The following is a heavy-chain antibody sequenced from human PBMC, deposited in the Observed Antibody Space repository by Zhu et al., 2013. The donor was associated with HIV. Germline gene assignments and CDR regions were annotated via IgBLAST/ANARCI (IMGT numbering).Heavy chain of an antibody. J-gene: IGHJ6*02. Sequence: QVQLVQSGAEVKKPGSSVKVSCKASGGTFSSYAISWVRQAPGQGLEWMGGIIPIFGTANYAQKFQGRVTITADESTSTAYMELSSLRSEDTAVYYCAGGRGYSYGYYYYGMDVWGQGTTVTVSS. V-gene: IGHV1-69*01. CDR3: AGGRGYSYGYYYYGMDV. CDR2: IIPIFGTA. D-gene: IGHD5-18*01. CDR1: GGTFSSYA.